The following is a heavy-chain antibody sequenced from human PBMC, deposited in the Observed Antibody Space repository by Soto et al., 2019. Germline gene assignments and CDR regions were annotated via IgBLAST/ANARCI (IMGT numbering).Heavy chain of an antibody. CDR3: AKEFIYYFDY. CDR1: GFTFSSYA. Sequence: GGSLRLSCAASGFTFSSYAMSWVRQAPGKGLEWVSAISGSGGSTYYADSVKGRFTISRDNSKNRMSITTNSLRAEDTAVYHCAKEFIYYFDYWCQGILVTVSS. J-gene: IGHJ4*02. CDR2: ISGSGGST. D-gene: IGHD2-21*01. V-gene: IGHV3-23*01.